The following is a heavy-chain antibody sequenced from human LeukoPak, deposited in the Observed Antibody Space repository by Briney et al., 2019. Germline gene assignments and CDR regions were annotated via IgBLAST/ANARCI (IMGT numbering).Heavy chain of an antibody. J-gene: IGHJ4*02. CDR2: IKSKTDGGTT. Sequence: GGSLRLSCAASGFTFSSHGMHWVRQAPGKGLEWVGRIKSKTDGGTTDYAAPVKGRFTISRDDSKNTLYLQMNSLKTEDTAVYYCTTDQDVLKIYEGYWGQGTLVTVSS. V-gene: IGHV3-15*01. D-gene: IGHD5/OR15-5a*01. CDR3: TTDQDVLKIYEGY. CDR1: GFTFSSHG.